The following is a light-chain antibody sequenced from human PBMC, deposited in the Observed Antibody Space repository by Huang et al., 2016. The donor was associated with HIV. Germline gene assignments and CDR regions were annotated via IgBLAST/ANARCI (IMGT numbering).Light chain of an antibody. CDR3: QQYGTSLLT. CDR1: QSVTSNY. Sequence: ETVLTQSPGTLSLSPGERASLSCRASQSVTSNYLAWYQQKPGQAPRLLIYGASSRATGIPDRFRGSGSGTDFTLTISRLEPEDFAVYYCQQYGTSLLTFGGGTKVEIK. J-gene: IGKJ4*01. V-gene: IGKV3-20*01. CDR2: GAS.